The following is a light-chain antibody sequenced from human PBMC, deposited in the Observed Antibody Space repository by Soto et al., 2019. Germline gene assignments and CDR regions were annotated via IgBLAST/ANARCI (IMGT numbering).Light chain of an antibody. CDR2: KAS. CDR1: QTISSW. Sequence: IQMTQSPSTLSGSVGDRVTITCRASQTISSWLAWYQQKPGKAPKPLIYKASTLKSGVPSRFSGSGSGTEFTLTISSLQPDDFATYYCQHYNSYSEAFGQGTKGDIK. J-gene: IGKJ1*01. CDR3: QHYNSYSEA. V-gene: IGKV1-5*03.